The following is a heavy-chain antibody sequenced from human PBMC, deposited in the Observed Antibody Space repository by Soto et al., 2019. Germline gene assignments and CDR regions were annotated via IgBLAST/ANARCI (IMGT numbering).Heavy chain of an antibody. J-gene: IGHJ1*01. CDR1: GGTFSGYA. V-gene: IGHV1-69*01. Sequence: QAQLMQSGAEAKKPGSSVKVSCKASGGTFSGYAISWVRQAPGQGLEWMGGIVPLLGITNYAQKFQGRITIAADESTGTAYMDLRSLRSEDTAVYYCARDPRSITGTTSSEDFQHWGQGTLVSVSS. CDR2: IVPLLGIT. CDR3: ARDPRSITGTTSSEDFQH. D-gene: IGHD1-20*01.